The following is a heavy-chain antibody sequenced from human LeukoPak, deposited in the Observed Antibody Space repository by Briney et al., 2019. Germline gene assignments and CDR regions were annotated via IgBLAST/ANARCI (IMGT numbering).Heavy chain of an antibody. CDR1: GYPFISYY. D-gene: IGHD3-9*01. V-gene: IGHV1-46*01. Sequence: ASVKVSCKASGYPFISYYIHWVRQAPGQGLEWMGMINPNGGGTSYGQKFQGRVTMTTDTSTSTVYMELSSLTSEDTAVYYCARALDILTGNDAFDIWGQGTMVTVSS. CDR3: ARALDILTGNDAFDI. CDR2: INPNGGGT. J-gene: IGHJ3*02.